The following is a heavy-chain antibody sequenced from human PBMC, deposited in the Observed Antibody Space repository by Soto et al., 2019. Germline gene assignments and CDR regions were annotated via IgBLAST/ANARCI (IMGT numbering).Heavy chain of an antibody. CDR1: GYTFFTYD. CDR2: ISTYSGDT. V-gene: IGHV1-18*01. Sequence: QVHLVQSGVEVKTPGASVKVSCQASGYTFFTYDISWVRQAPGQGLEWMGWISTYSGDTKYAQKFQGRVTMTTDTPTTTAYPALRSSRPDGTGVYCCAPHHGPTASENWFDPWGQGTLVTVSS. J-gene: IGHJ5*02. CDR3: APHHGPTASENWFDP. D-gene: IGHD4-17*01.